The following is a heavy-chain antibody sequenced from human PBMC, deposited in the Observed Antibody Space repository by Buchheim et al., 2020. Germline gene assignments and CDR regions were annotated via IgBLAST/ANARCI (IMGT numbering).Heavy chain of an antibody. V-gene: IGHV4-59*03. Sequence: QVQLQESGPGLVKPSETLSLTCTVSNGSINDFYWAWIRQSPGEGLQWIAYIYSSGSVHYSPSLRSRVTISLDTSMKQFSLRLTSVTAADTAMYYCARGMGVGAHDFFDSWGQG. D-gene: IGHD1-26*01. CDR2: IYSSGSV. CDR1: NGSINDFY. J-gene: IGHJ4*02. CDR3: ARGMGVGAHDFFDS.